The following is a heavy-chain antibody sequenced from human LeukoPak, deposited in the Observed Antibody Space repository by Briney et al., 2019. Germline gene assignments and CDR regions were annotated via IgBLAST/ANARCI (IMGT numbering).Heavy chain of an antibody. Sequence: GGSLRLSCAASGFTFDDYAMHWVRQAPGKGLEWVSLISGDGGSTYYADSVKGRFTISRDKSKNSLYLQMNSLRTEDTALYYCAKQPFLGYYYYGMDVWGQGTTVTVSS. V-gene: IGHV3-43*02. J-gene: IGHJ6*02. CDR2: ISGDGGST. D-gene: IGHD7-27*01. CDR1: GFTFDDYA. CDR3: AKQPFLGYYYYGMDV.